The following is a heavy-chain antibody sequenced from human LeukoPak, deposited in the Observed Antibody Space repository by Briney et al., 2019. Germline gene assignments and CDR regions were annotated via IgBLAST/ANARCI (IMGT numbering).Heavy chain of an antibody. V-gene: IGHV1-2*02. Sequence: GASVKVSCQPSGYNFIGYYIHWVRQAPGQGLEWMGWVNPNSGDPNYSPRFKGRVSMTRDTSITTAYMELTSLTSDDTAIYYCARRIRTRGDFDSWGQGTLVTVSS. J-gene: IGHJ4*02. CDR1: GYNFIGYY. CDR3: ARRIRTRGDFDS. CDR2: VNPNSGDP. D-gene: IGHD2-2*01.